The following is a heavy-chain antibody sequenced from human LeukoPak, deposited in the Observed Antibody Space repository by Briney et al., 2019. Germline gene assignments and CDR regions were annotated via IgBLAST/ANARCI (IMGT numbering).Heavy chain of an antibody. V-gene: IGHV3-23*01. Sequence: GGSLRLSCAASGFTFSSYVMSWVRQAPGKGLEWVSSITGSGGSTYYADSVKGRFTISRDNSKNTLSLQMNSLRAEDTAVYYCARWGGPTTGRGSRFYYYGMDVWGRGTTVVVSS. CDR3: ARWGGPTTGRGSRFYYYGMDV. J-gene: IGHJ6*02. CDR1: GFTFSSYV. CDR2: ITGSGGST. D-gene: IGHD1-1*01.